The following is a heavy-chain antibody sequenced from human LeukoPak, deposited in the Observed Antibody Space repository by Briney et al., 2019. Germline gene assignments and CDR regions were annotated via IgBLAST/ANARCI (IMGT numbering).Heavy chain of an antibody. J-gene: IGHJ4*02. Sequence: SETLSLTCTVSGGSINRYFWSWIRQPPGKGLEWIGHIYYSGTTNYNPSLKSRVTVSVDMSKNQFSVKLTSVTAADTAVYYCAREMRGRWLQLDYWGQGSLVTVSS. CDR2: IYYSGTT. V-gene: IGHV4-59*01. CDR3: AREMRGRWLQLDY. CDR1: GGSINRYF. D-gene: IGHD5-24*01.